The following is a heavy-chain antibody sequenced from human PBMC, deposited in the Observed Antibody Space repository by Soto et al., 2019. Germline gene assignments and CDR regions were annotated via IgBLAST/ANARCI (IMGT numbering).Heavy chain of an antibody. CDR1: GFAVRTSEMC. D-gene: IGHD1-7*01. Sequence: SGPTLVNPTQTLTVTCTFSGFAVRTSEMCVSWIRQPPGKALEWLALIDWDDDKYYSTSLKTRLTISKDTSKNQVVLTMTNMDPVDTATYYCARIGTTNGMDVWGQGTTVTVSS. CDR3: ARIGTTNGMDV. J-gene: IGHJ6*02. CDR2: IDWDDDK. V-gene: IGHV2-70*01.